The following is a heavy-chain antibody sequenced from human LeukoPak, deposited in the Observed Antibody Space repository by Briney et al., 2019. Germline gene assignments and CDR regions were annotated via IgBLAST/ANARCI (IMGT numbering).Heavy chain of an antibody. CDR3: ASLWMWPEGYYYYGMDV. CDR2: IKQDGSEK. Sequence: PGGSLRLSCAASGFTFSNYWMSWVRQAPGKGLEWLANIKQDGSEKYYVDSVKGRFTISRDNAKNSLYLQMNSLRAEDTAVYYCASLWMWPEGYYYYGMDVWGQGTTVTVSS. D-gene: IGHD2-21*01. CDR1: GFTFSNYW. V-gene: IGHV3-7*01. J-gene: IGHJ6*02.